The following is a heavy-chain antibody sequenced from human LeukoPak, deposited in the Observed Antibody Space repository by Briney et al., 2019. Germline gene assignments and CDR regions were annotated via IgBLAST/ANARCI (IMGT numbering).Heavy chain of an antibody. CDR2: ISGSGGST. Sequence: GGSLRLSCAASGFTFSSYAMSWVRQAPGKGLEWVSAISGSGGSTYYADSVKGRFTISRDNFNNRLYLQMNSLGVEDTAVYYCARLTDWSIDYWGQGTLVTVSS. CDR1: GFTFSSYA. D-gene: IGHD3-9*01. CDR3: ARLTDWSIDY. V-gene: IGHV3-23*01. J-gene: IGHJ4*02.